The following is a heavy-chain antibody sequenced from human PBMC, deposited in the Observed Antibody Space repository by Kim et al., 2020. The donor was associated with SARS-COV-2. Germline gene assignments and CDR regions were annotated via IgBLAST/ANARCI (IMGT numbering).Heavy chain of an antibody. J-gene: IGHJ4*02. Sequence: GGSLRLSCEASGFIFSSSAMTWVRQAPGKGLEWVSAISPASNTVYYADAVKGRFTTSRDNPKSTVFLHMNSLRAEDTAIYYCAKNYGASVSYEFWGQGTLGTVSS. CDR1: GFIFSSSA. D-gene: IGHD4-17*01. CDR2: ISPASNTV. V-gene: IGHV3-23*01. CDR3: AKNYGASVSYEF.